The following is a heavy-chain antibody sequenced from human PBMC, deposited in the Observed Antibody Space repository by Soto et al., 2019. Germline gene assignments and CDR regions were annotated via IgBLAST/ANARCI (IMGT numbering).Heavy chain of an antibody. V-gene: IGHV4-34*01. J-gene: IGHJ6*02. CDR1: GESFIGYY. CDR2: INHRGSA. Sequence: SETLSLTCAVYGESFIGYYWTWIRQPPGKGLEWIGEINHRGSANYNPSLKSRVTISVDTSKNQFSLKLSSVTAADTAVYYCARDVGLSSSAPVDVWGQGTTVTVSS. CDR3: ARDVGLSSSAPVDV. D-gene: IGHD6-6*01.